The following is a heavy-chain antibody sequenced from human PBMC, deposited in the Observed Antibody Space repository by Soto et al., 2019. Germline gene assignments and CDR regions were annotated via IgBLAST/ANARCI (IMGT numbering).Heavy chain of an antibody. V-gene: IGHV4-61*01. CDR1: GGSVSSGSYY. J-gene: IGHJ4*02. Sequence: QVQLQESGPGLVKPSETLSLTCTVSGGSVSSGSYYWSWIRQPPGKGLEWIGYIYYSGSTNYNPSLESRVTISVDTSKNQFSLKLSSVTAADTAVYYCARANYGDYEVYWGQGTLVTVSS. D-gene: IGHD4-17*01. CDR3: ARANYGDYEVY. CDR2: IYYSGST.